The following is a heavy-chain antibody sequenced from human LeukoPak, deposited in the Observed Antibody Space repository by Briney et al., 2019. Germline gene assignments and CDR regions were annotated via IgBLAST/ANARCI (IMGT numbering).Heavy chain of an antibody. V-gene: IGHV1-69*05. D-gene: IGHD7-27*01. J-gene: IGHJ6*03. Sequence: SSGTLSFNSAGGTFSVYAISLRRQAHGQGLGRMGGVVPSFNTDSYAQKVQGRVTITTDESTSTDYMELSSLRSEDTAVYYCARNSLHSPNWYYYYMDVWGKGTTVTVSS. CDR3: ARNSLHSPNWYYYYMDV. CDR2: VVPSFNTD. CDR1: GGTFSVYA.